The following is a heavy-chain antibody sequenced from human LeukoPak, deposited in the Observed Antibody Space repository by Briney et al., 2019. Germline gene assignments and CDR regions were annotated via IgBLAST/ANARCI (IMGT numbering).Heavy chain of an antibody. Sequence: GSLRLSCAASGFTFSSYSMNWVRQAPGKGLEWIGEINHSGSTNYNPSLKSRVTISVDTSKNQFSLKLSSVTAADTAVYYCARVGGSYWVVWFDPWGQGTLVTVSS. CDR3: ARVGGSYWVVWFDP. D-gene: IGHD1-26*01. CDR1: GFTFSSYS. CDR2: INHSGST. V-gene: IGHV4-34*01. J-gene: IGHJ5*02.